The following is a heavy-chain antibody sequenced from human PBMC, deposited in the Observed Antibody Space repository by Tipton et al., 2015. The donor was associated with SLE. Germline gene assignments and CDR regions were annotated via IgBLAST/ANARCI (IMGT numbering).Heavy chain of an antibody. V-gene: IGHV4-39*07. D-gene: IGHD1-26*01. J-gene: IGHJ4*02. CDR1: GGSISSYY. CDR2: VSYSGNT. Sequence: TLSLTCTVSGGSISSYYWGWIRQPPGKGLEWIGSVSYSGNTYYYPSLKSRVTISVDTSKNQFSLKLSSVTAADTAVYYCARGGSSFEYWGQGTLVTVSS. CDR3: ARGGSSFEY.